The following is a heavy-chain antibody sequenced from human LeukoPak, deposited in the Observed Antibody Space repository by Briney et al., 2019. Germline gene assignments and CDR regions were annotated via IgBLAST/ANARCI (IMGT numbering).Heavy chain of an antibody. CDR3: AREYSGYEGNWFDP. V-gene: IGHV1-2*02. D-gene: IGHD5-12*01. Sequence: ASVKVSCKASGYTFTGYYMHWVRQAPGQGLEWMGWINPNSGGTNYAQKFQGRVTMTRDTSTSTAYMELSSLRSEDTAVYYCAREYSGYEGNWFDPWGQGTLVAVSS. CDR2: INPNSGGT. J-gene: IGHJ5*02. CDR1: GYTFTGYY.